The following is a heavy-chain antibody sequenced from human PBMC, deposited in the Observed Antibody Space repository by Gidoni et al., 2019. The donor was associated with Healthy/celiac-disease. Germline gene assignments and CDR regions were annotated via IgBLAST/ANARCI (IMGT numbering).Heavy chain of an antibody. CDR3: ANHSPAYYDFWSGYDNGWFDP. V-gene: IGHV2-5*01. J-gene: IGHJ5*02. D-gene: IGHD3-3*01. Sequence: QITLQQSVPTLVNPTQTLPLTCTFSGFPLSSRGVVVVWIRQPPGTALERLAHMYWNDDKRYCPSLKSRVTITKDTSKNQVVLTMTNMDPVDTATYYCANHSPAYYDFWSGYDNGWFDPWGQGTLVTVSS. CDR2: MYWNDDK. CDR1: GFPLSSRGVV.